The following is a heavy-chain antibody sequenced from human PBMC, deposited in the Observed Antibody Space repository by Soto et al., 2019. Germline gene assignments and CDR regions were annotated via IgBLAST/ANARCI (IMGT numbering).Heavy chain of an antibody. D-gene: IGHD2-21*01. CDR2: IYPDVSDT. V-gene: IGHV5-51*01. CDR3: ARGIVVVNVTNAFDI. Sequence: EVLLVQSGAEVKKPGEPLKISCKGFGYSFTNHWIGWVRQMPGKGLEWMGFIYPDVSDTRYSPSFQGQVTISADKSITTAYLQWSSLKASDTAMYYCARGIVVVNVTNAFDIWGQGTVVTVSS. J-gene: IGHJ3*02. CDR1: GYSFTNHW.